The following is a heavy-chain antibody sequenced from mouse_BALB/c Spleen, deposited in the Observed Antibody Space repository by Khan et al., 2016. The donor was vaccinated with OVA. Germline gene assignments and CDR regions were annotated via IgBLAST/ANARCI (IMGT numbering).Heavy chain of an antibody. CDR1: GYTFTSYW. J-gene: IGHJ3*01. Sequence: QVQLKQSGAELVRPGASVKLSCEASGYTFTSYWMNWVKQSPEQGLEWIGRIDPYDSETHYNQNFKDKAILTVDKSSSTAYMKLSSLTSEDSAVYVCARNPFAYGGQGTLVTVSA. V-gene: IGHV1-52*01. CDR2: IDPYDSET. CDR3: ARNPFAY.